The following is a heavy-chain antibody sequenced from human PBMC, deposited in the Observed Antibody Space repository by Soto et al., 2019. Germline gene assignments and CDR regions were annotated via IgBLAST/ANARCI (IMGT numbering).Heavy chain of an antibody. J-gene: IGHJ6*02. Sequence: SETLSLTGTVSGGSISSSSYYWGWIRQPPGKGLEWIGSIYYSGSTYYNPSLKSRVTISVYTSKNQFSLKLSSVTAADTAVYYCATDSYGYISSYYYGMDVWGQGTTVTVSS. CDR3: ATDSYGYISSYYYGMDV. D-gene: IGHD5-18*01. CDR1: GGSISSSSYY. V-gene: IGHV4-39*01. CDR2: IYYSGST.